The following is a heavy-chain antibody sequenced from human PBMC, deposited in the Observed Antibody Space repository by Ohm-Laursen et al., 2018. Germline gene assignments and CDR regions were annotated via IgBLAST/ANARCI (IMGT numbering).Heavy chain of an antibody. CDR2: IGSSGSTI. Sequence: SLRLSCAASGFTFSDYYMSWIRQAPGKGLEWVSYIGSSGSTIYYADSVEGRFTISRDNAKNSLYLQMNSLRAEDTAVYYCARDGGSYQDDVFDIWGQGTMVTVSS. J-gene: IGHJ3*02. CDR3: ARDGGSYQDDVFDI. CDR1: GFTFSDYY. D-gene: IGHD3-16*01. V-gene: IGHV3-11*01.